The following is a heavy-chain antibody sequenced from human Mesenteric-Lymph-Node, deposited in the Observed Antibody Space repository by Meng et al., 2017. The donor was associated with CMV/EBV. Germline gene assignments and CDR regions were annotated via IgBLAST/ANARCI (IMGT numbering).Heavy chain of an antibody. CDR2: ISHSGST. Sequence: SETLSLTCSVSGFSISRGYYWGWVRQPPGKGLEWIGSISHSGSTFYNPSLKSRVTISVDTSKNQFSLKLSSVTAADTAVYYCARDGLLWFGEYDYYYGMDVWGQGTTVTVSS. CDR1: GFSISRGYY. J-gene: IGHJ6*02. V-gene: IGHV4-38-2*02. CDR3: ARDGLLWFGEYDYYYGMDV. D-gene: IGHD3-10*01.